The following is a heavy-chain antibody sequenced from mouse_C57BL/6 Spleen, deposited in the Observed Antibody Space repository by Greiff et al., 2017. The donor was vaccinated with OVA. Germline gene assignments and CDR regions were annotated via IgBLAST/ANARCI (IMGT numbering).Heavy chain of an antibody. Sequence: EVKLMESGPGLVKPSQSLSLTCSVTGYSITSGYYWNWIRQFPGNKLEWMGYISYDGSNNYNPSLKNRISITRDPSKNQFFLKLNSVTTEDTATYYCAREGYSNYEHWYFDVWGTGTTVTVSS. D-gene: IGHD2-5*01. V-gene: IGHV3-6*01. CDR2: ISYDGSN. CDR3: AREGYSNYEHWYFDV. J-gene: IGHJ1*03. CDR1: GYSITSGYY.